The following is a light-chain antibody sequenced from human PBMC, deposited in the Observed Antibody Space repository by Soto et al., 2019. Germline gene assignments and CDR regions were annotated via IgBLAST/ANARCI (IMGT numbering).Light chain of an antibody. J-gene: IGKJ1*01. Sequence: DIHKTQSPSTLSASVGDRVTITCRASQSITNRLAWYQQKPGKAPKVLIYDASNLEYGVPSRFSGSGFGTEFILTISSLQPDDFATYFCQRYGVIWTFGQGTKVDIK. CDR2: DAS. CDR1: QSITNR. CDR3: QRYGVIWT. V-gene: IGKV1-5*01.